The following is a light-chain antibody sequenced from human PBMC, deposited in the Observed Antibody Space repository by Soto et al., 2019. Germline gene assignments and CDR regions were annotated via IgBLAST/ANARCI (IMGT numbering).Light chain of an antibody. CDR2: SAS. CDR3: QRYSSVPRT. CDR1: QGINHY. Sequence: DIQMTQSPSSLSASVGDRVTITCRASQGINHYLAWYQQKPGKVPKLLIYSASTLQSGVPSRFSASGYGTDFTLIISSLQPEDVAIYYCQRYSSVPRTFGQGTKVEIK. V-gene: IGKV1-27*01. J-gene: IGKJ1*01.